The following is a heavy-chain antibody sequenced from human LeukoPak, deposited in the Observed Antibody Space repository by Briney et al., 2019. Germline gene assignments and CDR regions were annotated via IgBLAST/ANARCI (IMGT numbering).Heavy chain of an antibody. V-gene: IGHV5-51*01. CDR3: ARHLAAAGTNYYYYMDV. CDR1: GYNFTSYW. CDR2: IYPGDSDT. D-gene: IGHD6-13*01. J-gene: IGHJ6*03. Sequence: GESLKISCKGSGYNFTSYWIGWVRQMPGKGLEWMGIIYPGDSDTRYSPSFQGQVTISADKSISTAYLQWSSLKASDTAMYYCARHLAAAGTNYYYYMDVWGKGTTVTVSS.